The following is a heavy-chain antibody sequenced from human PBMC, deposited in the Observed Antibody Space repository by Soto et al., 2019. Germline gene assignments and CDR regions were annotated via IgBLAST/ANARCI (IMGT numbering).Heavy chain of an antibody. D-gene: IGHD1-1*01. J-gene: IGHJ6*02. CDR1: GFTFSSYW. V-gene: IGHV3-74*01. CDR2: INSDGSST. Sequence: PGGSLRLSCAASGFTFSSYWMHWVRQAPGKGLVWVSRINSDGSSTSYADSVKGRFTISRDNAKNTLYLQMNSLRAEDTAVYHCARVEVRSPSSTPPWYYYYGMDVWGQGTTVSVSS. CDR3: ARVEVRSPSSTPPWYYYYGMDV.